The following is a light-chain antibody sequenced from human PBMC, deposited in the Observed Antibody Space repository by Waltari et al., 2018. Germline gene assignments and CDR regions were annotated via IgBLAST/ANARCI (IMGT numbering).Light chain of an antibody. J-gene: IGLJ2*01. Sequence: QSVLTQPPSASGTPGQRVTISCSGSSSNIGTNPVNWYQHLPGTAPELLIFSHDRQPSGVPDRFAGSKSGTSTSLAIPGLESDDEAYYCWAAWDDSLDGLLFGGGTKLTVL. CDR2: SHD. CDR3: AAWDDSLDGLL. V-gene: IGLV1-44*01. CDR1: SSNIGTNP.